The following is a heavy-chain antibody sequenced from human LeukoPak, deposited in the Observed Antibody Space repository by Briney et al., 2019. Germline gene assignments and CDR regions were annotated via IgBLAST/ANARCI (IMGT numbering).Heavy chain of an antibody. CDR2: ISAYNGNT. D-gene: IGHD1-1*01. CDR3: ARDGPPVVQPTPFDY. CDR1: GYTFSSYG. Sequence: ASVKVSCKASGYTFSSYGISWVRQAPGQGLEWMGWISAYNGNTNYAQKLQGRVTMTTETSTSTTYMELRSLRSDDTAAYYCARDGPPVVQPTPFDYWGQGTLVTVSS. J-gene: IGHJ4*02. V-gene: IGHV1-18*01.